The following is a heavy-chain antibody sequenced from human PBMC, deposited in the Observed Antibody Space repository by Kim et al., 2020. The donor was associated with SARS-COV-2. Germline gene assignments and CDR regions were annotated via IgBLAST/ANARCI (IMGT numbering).Heavy chain of an antibody. CDR3: AREQGITMAQGREDYYYGMDV. CDR1: GFTFSSYG. V-gene: IGHV3-33*05. Sequence: GGSLRLSCAASGFTFSSYGMHWVRQAPGKGLEWVSVITYDGNNKYYADSVKGRFTISRDNSKNTLYLQMNSLRAKDTAVYYCAREQGITMAQGREDYYYGMDVWGQGTTVTVSS. J-gene: IGHJ6*02. D-gene: IGHD3-10*01. CDR2: ITYDGNNK.